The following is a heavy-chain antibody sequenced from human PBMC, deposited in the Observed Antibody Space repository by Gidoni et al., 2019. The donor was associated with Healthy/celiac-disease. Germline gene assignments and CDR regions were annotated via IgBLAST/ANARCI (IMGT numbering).Heavy chain of an antibody. CDR1: GLPFSDYY. CDR3: ARAADYGDQDYFDY. V-gene: IGHV3-11*01. CDR2: ISSSGSTI. J-gene: IGHJ4*02. Sequence: QVELVESGGGLVKPGGSLRLSCAASGLPFSDYYMSWIRQAPGKGLEWVSYISSSGSTIYYANSVKVRFTISRDNAKNSLYLQMNSLRAEDTAVYYCARAADYGDQDYFDYWGQGTLVTVSS. D-gene: IGHD4-17*01.